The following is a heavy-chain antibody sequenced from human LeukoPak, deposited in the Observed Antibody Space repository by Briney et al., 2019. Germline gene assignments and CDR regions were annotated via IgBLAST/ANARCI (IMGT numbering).Heavy chain of an antibody. V-gene: IGHV1-2*02. CDR1: GYTFTGYY. D-gene: IGHD6-25*01. J-gene: IGHJ5*02. CDR2: INPNSGGT. CDR3: ARDPERRLRYWVDP. Sequence: ASVKVSCKASGYTFTGYYMHCVRQAPVQGLEWMGWINPNSGGTNYAQKFQGRVTMTRGTSISTAYMELSRLRSDDTAVYYCARDPERRLRYWVDPWGQGTLVTVSS.